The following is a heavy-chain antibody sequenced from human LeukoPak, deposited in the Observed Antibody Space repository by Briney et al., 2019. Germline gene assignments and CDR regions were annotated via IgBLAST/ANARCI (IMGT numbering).Heavy chain of an antibody. Sequence: SETLSLTCAVYGGSFSGFYWTWVRQPPGKGLEWIGEINHSGGTTYNTSLRSRVTISADTSKNQFSLNLTSVTAADTAVYYCARGRTTWGTSVLGYWGQGTLVTVSS. CDR1: GGSFSGFY. D-gene: IGHD3-16*01. CDR2: INHSGGT. J-gene: IGHJ4*02. V-gene: IGHV4-34*01. CDR3: ARGRTTWGTSVLGY.